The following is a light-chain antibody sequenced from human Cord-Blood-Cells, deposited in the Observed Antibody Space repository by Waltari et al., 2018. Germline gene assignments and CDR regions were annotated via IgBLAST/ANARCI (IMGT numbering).Light chain of an antibody. V-gene: IGKV1-5*03. Sequence: DIQMTQSPSTLSASVGTRVTITCRASQSISSWLAWYQQKPGTAPKLLIYKASSLESGVPSRFSGSGSGTEFTLTISSLQPDDFATYYCQQYNSYSWTFGQGTKVEIK. CDR1: QSISSW. CDR3: QQYNSYSWT. CDR2: KAS. J-gene: IGKJ1*01.